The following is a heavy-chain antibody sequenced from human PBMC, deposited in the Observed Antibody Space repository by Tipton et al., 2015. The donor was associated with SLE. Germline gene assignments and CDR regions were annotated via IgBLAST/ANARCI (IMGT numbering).Heavy chain of an antibody. CDR1: GGSISRSYYY. CDR3: AGTLDTTMGPFDC. V-gene: IGHV4-39*07. J-gene: IGHJ4*02. D-gene: IGHD5-18*01. Sequence: TLSLTCTVSGGSISRSYYYWGWVRQPPGKGLEWVGGVHYSGTTNDNPSLKSRVTLSVDTSKNQFSLRLNSVTAADTAVYYCAGTLDTTMGPFDCWGQGTLVTVSS. CDR2: VHYSGTT.